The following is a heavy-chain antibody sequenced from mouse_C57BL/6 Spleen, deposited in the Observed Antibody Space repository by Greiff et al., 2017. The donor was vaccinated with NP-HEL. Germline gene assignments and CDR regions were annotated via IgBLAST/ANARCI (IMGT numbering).Heavy chain of an antibody. CDR2: INPNYGTT. J-gene: IGHJ2*01. CDR1: GYSFTDYN. Sequence: LQESGPELVKPGASVKISCKASGYSFTDYNMNWVKQSNGKSLEWIGVINPNYGTTSYNQKFKGKATLTVDQSSSTAYMQLNSLTSEDSAVYYCARSGYDGYYLRAFDYWGQGTTLTVSS. V-gene: IGHV1-39*01. CDR3: ARSGYDGYYLRAFDY. D-gene: IGHD2-3*01.